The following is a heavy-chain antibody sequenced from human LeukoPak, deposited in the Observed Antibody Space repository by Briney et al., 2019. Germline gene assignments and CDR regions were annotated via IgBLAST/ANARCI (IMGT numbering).Heavy chain of an antibody. CDR3: AKSLRYFDWSYYYGMDV. D-gene: IGHD3-9*01. Sequence: GGSLRLSCAASGFTFSSYGMHWVRQAPGKGLEWVAFIRYDGSNKYYADSVNGRFTISRDNSKNTLYLQMNSLRAEDTAVYYCAKSLRYFDWSYYYGMDVWGQGTTVTVSS. CDR1: GFTFSSYG. V-gene: IGHV3-30*02. J-gene: IGHJ6*02. CDR2: IRYDGSNK.